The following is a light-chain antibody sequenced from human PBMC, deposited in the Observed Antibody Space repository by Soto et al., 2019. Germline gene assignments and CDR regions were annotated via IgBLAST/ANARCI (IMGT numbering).Light chain of an antibody. Sequence: QSVLTQPASVSGSPGQSITISCTGSGXDIGAYNYVSWYQQHPGKAPKLIIYEVENRPSGVSNRFSASKSAFTASLTISGLQAEDEADYYCSSYTSSSTLLYVFGTGTKV. J-gene: IGLJ1*01. V-gene: IGLV2-14*01. CDR2: EVE. CDR3: SSYTSSSTLLYV. CDR1: GXDIGAYNY.